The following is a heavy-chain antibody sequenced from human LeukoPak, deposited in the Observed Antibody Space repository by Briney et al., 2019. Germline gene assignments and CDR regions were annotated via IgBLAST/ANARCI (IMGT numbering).Heavy chain of an antibody. J-gene: IGHJ5*02. CDR3: ARDVVAATLCWFDP. CDR1: GYTFTSYG. D-gene: IGHD2-15*01. V-gene: IGHV1-18*01. Sequence: ASVKVSCKASGYTFTSYGITWVRQAPGQGLEWMGWISAYNGNTNYAQKLQGRVTMTTDTSTSTAYMELRSLRSDDTAVYYCARDVVAATLCWFDPCGEGTLVTVSS. CDR2: ISAYNGNT.